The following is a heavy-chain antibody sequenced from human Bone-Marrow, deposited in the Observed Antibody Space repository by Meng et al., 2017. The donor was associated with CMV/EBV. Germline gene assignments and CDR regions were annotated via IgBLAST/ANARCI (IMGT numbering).Heavy chain of an antibody. V-gene: IGHV3-21*01. Sequence: GESLKISCAASGFTFSSYRMNWVRQAPGKGLEWVSSISSSSSYIYYADAVKGRFTITRDNAKNSLYLQMNSLRAEDTAVYYCARFQYYDFWSGYPPLWGQGTLVTVSS. CDR2: ISSSSSYI. CDR3: ARFQYYDFWSGYPPL. CDR1: GFTFSSYR. D-gene: IGHD3-3*01. J-gene: IGHJ4*02.